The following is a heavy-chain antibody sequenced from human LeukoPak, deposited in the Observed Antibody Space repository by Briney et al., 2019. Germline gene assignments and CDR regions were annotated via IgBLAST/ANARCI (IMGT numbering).Heavy chain of an antibody. J-gene: IGHJ6*03. V-gene: IGHV3-11*01. Sequence: GGSLRLSCAASGFTFSDYYMSWIRQAPGKGLEWVSYISSSGSTIYYADSVKGRFTISRENAKTSLYLKMTRLRAEDTAVYYCARVSPGYYYGSGSRSWYYYYYMDVWGKGTPVTVSS. CDR3: ARVSPGYYYGSGSRSWYYYYYMDV. CDR1: GFTFSDYY. D-gene: IGHD3-10*01. CDR2: ISSSGSTI.